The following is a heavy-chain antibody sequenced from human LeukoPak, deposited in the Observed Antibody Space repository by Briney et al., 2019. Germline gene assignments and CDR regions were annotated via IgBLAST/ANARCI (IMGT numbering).Heavy chain of an antibody. CDR3: ARGLPMMGSSWYYWFDP. D-gene: IGHD6-13*01. Sequence: TSETLSLTCAVYGGSFSGYYWSWIRQPPGKGLEWIGEINHSGSTNYNPSLKSRVTISVDTPKNQFSLKLSSVTAADTAVYYCARGLPMMGSSWYYWFDPWGQGTLVTVSS. CDR2: INHSGST. J-gene: IGHJ5*02. V-gene: IGHV4-34*01. CDR1: GGSFSGYY.